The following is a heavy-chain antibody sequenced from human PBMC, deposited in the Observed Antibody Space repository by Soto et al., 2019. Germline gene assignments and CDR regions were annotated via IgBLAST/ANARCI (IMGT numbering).Heavy chain of an antibody. J-gene: IGHJ4*02. CDR2: IWSDGSKD. D-gene: IGHD3-16*01. V-gene: IGHV3-33*01. CDR3: AREPRVKGNTLSRRIDF. Sequence: GGSLRLSWEGSRFVLSDYAMHWVRLPPGKGLEWVATIWSDGSKDFHADSVKGRFTISRDNSKKSLYLQMNSLRAEDTAVYYCAREPRVKGNTLSRRIDFWGQGTLVTVSS. CDR1: RFVLSDYA.